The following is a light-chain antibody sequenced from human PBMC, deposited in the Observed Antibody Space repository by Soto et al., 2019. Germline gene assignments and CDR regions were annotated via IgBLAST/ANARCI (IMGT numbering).Light chain of an antibody. V-gene: IGKV3-15*01. CDR1: QTIANN. CDR2: GAS. CDR3: QQYNNWPPYT. J-gene: IGKJ2*01. Sequence: ETVMTQSPATLSVSPGERATLSCRASQTIANNLAWYQQRPGQAPRLLIYGASTRATGIPARFSGSGSGTEFTLPISSLQSEDFAIYYCQQYNNWPPYTLGQGTKLESK.